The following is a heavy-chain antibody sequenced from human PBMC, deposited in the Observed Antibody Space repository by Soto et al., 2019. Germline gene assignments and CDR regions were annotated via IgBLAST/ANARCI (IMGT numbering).Heavy chain of an antibody. CDR3: AKDDAGYSSSWLPWFDP. CDR1: GFTFSRYG. J-gene: IGHJ5*02. Sequence: GGSLRLSCAASGFTFSRYGMHWVRQAPGKGLEWVAVISYDGSNKYYADSVKGRFTISRDNSKNTLYLQMNSLRAEDTAVYYCAKDDAGYSSSWLPWFDPWGQGTLVTVSS. V-gene: IGHV3-30*18. CDR2: ISYDGSNK. D-gene: IGHD6-13*01.